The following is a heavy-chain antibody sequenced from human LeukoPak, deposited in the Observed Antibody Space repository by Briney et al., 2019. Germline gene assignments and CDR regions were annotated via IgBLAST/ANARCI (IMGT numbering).Heavy chain of an antibody. Sequence: PGRSLRLSCAGSGFTFRTYGIHWVRQAPGKGLEWVAAIQSDGSKEYYADSVKGRFTISRDNSKNTVYVQMSSLRPEDTAVYYCATSRTFDYWGQGTLVTVSS. CDR2: IQSDGSKE. CDR1: GFTFRTYG. CDR3: ATSRTFDY. D-gene: IGHD1-1*01. V-gene: IGHV3-33*05. J-gene: IGHJ4*02.